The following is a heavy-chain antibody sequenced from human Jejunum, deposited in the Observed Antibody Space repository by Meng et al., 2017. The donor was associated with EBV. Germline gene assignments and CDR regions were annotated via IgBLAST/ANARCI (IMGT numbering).Heavy chain of an antibody. CDR3: ALRLGAAPSGGAFNF. CDR1: GFSFSTRGGG. D-gene: IGHD1-26*01. Sequence: QIPLKGSGPTLVHTTPTLTLSCTFSGFSFSTRGGGVGWIRQPPGKALEWLSVIFWNGEKRYSPSLKNRLTITEDTSRDQVVLTMTSMDPVDTATYYCALRLGAAPSGGAFNFWGQGVLVTVSS. CDR2: IFWNGEK. V-gene: IGHV2-5*01. J-gene: IGHJ4*02.